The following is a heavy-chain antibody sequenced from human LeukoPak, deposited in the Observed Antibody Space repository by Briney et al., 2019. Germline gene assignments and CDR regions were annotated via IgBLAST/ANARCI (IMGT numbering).Heavy chain of an antibody. CDR3: TTDEVWELLPDGGYYFDY. Sequence: PGGSLRLSCAASGLTLNKTWVTWVRQAPGKGLDWVGHIETKTAGETTDYAAPVKGRFTISRDDSKNTLYLQMNSLKTEDTAVYYCTTDEVWELLPDGGYYFDYWGQGTLVTVSS. CDR1: GLTLNKTW. D-gene: IGHD1-26*01. J-gene: IGHJ4*02. V-gene: IGHV3-15*04. CDR2: IETKTAGETT.